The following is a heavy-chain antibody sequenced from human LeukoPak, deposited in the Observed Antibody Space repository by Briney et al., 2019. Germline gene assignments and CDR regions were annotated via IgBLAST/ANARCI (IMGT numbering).Heavy chain of an antibody. V-gene: IGHV3-7*05. CDR3: ARDAGSSDYDLFDY. J-gene: IGHJ4*02. CDR2: INQDGSDR. CDR1: GFSFSSYW. D-gene: IGHD5-12*01. Sequence: GGSLRLSCAASGFSFSSYWMTWVRQAPGKGLEWVANINQDGSDRYYVDSVKGRFTISRDNAKNSLYLQMNSLRAEDTAVYFCARDAGSSDYDLFDYWGQGTLVTVSP.